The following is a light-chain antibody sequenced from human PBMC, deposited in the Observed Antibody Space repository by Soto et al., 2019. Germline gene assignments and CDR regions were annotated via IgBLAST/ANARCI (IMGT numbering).Light chain of an antibody. Sequence: DVVMTQSTLSLPVTLGQPASISCRSSQSLVYSDGNTYLNWFQQRPGQSPWRLLYKVSNRDYGVQDRFRGSGSGTDFTLKISRVEAEDVGVYYCIQRANWPRAFGEVTKVDIK. CDR1: QSLVYSDGNTY. CDR3: IQRANWPRA. V-gene: IGKV2-30*01. CDR2: KVS. J-gene: IGKJ1*01.